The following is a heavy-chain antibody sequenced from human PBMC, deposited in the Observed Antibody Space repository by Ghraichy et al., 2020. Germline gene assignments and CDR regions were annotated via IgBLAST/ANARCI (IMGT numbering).Heavy chain of an antibody. V-gene: IGHV1-46*01. CDR3: ARGPPGYSDSFYYYGMDV. CDR2: INPSGGST. Sequence: ASVKVSFKASGYTFTSYYIHWVRQAPGQGPEWMGIINPSGGSTTYAQKFQGRVTMTRDTSTSTVYMELSSLRSEDTAVYYCARGPPGYSDSFYYYGMDVWGQGTTVTVSS. D-gene: IGHD4-11*01. CDR1: GYTFTSYY. J-gene: IGHJ6*02.